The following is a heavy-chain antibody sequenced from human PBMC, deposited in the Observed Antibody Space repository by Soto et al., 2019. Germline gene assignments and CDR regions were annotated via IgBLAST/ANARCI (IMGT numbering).Heavy chain of an antibody. CDR1: GFTFSSYA. CDR2: ISGSGGST. J-gene: IGHJ5*02. CDR3: AKPPGGSYLYNWFDP. V-gene: IGHV3-23*01. Sequence: GGSLRLSCAASGFTFSSYAMSWVRQAPGKGLEWVSAISGSGGSTYYADSVKGRFTISRDNSKNTLYLQMNSLRAEDTAVYYCAKPPGGSYLYNWFDPWGQGTLVTVSS. D-gene: IGHD1-26*01.